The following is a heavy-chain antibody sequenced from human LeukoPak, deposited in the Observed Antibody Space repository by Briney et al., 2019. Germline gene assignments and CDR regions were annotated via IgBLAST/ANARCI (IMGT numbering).Heavy chain of an antibody. V-gene: IGHV3-30*18. Sequence: AGGSLRLSCAASGFTFSSYGMHWVRQAPGKGLEWVAVISYDGSNKYYADSVKGRFTISRDNSKNTLYLQMNSLRAEDTAVYYCAKDLRRTTMIVVVPSTRGQGTLVTVSS. CDR3: AKDLRRTTMIVVVPST. J-gene: IGHJ4*02. D-gene: IGHD3-22*01. CDR1: GFTFSSYG. CDR2: ISYDGSNK.